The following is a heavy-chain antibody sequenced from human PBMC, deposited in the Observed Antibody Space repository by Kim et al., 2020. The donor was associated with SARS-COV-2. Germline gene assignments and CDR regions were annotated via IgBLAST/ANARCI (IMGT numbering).Heavy chain of an antibody. Sequence: SETLSLTCTVSGGSISSSSYYWGWIRQPPGKGLEWIGSIYYSGSTYYNPSLKSRVTISVDTSKNQFSLKLSSVTAADTAVYYCARPSESLLAGVVVPAAIGHWGQGTLVTVSS. CDR1: GGSISSSSYY. J-gene: IGHJ4*02. CDR2: IYYSGST. D-gene: IGHD2-2*02. CDR3: ARPSESLLAGVVVPAAIGH. V-gene: IGHV4-39*01.